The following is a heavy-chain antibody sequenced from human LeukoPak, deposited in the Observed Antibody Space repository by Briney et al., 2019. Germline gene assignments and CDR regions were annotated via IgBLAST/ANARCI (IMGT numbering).Heavy chain of an antibody. CDR1: GYTFSNYY. D-gene: IGHD4-17*01. CDR3: ALSAVTSWYYFDY. CDR2: INPTGGET. V-gene: IGHV1-46*01. J-gene: IGHJ4*02. Sequence: GASVKVSCKASGYTFSNYYMHWVRQAPGQALEWMGIINPTGGETSYAQKFQGRVTMTRDTSTSTVYMELSSLRSEDTAVYYCALSAVTSWYYFDYWGQGTLVTVSS.